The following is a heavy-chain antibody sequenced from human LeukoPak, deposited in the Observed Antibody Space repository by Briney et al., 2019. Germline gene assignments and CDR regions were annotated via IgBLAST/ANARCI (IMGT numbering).Heavy chain of an antibody. D-gene: IGHD6-13*01. CDR2: INPKNAGT. CDR3: ARTLYIAAVPGGFDY. Sequence: EASVKVSCKASGYTFTGHYMHWVRQAPGQGLEWMGWINPKNAGTNFAQRFRGRVTMTRDTSISTVYMELSRLRSDDTALYYCARTLYIAAVPGGFDYWGQGTLVTVSS. J-gene: IGHJ4*02. V-gene: IGHV1-2*02. CDR1: GYTFTGHY.